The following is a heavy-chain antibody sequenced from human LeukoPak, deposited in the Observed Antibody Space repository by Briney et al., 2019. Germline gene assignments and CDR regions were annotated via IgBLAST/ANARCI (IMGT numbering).Heavy chain of an antibody. J-gene: IGHJ6*03. CDR2: IYSGGST. CDR1: GFTVSSNY. CDR3: ARASLGTMVRGVIRYYCMDV. D-gene: IGHD3-10*01. Sequence: EGSLRLSCAASGFTVSSNYMSWVRQAPGKGLEWVSVIYSGGSTYYADSVKGRFTISRDNSKNTLYFQMNSLRAEDTAVYYCARASLGTMVRGVIRYYCMDVWGKGTAVTISS. V-gene: IGHV3-53*01.